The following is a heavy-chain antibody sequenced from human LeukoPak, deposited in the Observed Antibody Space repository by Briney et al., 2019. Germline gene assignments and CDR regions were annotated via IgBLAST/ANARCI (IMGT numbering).Heavy chain of an antibody. CDR3: ARVRTTGSYYGMDV. J-gene: IGHJ6*02. CDR2: IKEDESEK. V-gene: IGHV3-7*01. CDR1: GFTFSTYW. D-gene: IGHD3-10*01. Sequence: GGSLRLSCAASGFTFSTYWMSWVRQAPGKGLEWVANIKEDESEKYYVDSVKGRFTISRDNAQNSLNLQMNSLRPEDTAMYYCARVRTTGSYYGMDVWGQGTTVTVSS.